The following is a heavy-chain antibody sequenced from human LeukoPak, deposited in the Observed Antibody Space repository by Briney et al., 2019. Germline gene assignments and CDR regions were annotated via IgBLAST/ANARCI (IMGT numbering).Heavy chain of an antibody. Sequence: ASVKVSCKASGYTFTRYYMHWVRQAPGQGLEWMGLINPSGSSTLYAQKFQGRVTMTRDMSTTTDYMELSSLRSEDTAVYYCARDNSVGDIAWWFDPWGQGTLVTVSS. V-gene: IGHV1-46*01. CDR3: ARDNSVGDIAWWFDP. J-gene: IGHJ5*02. CDR2: INPSGSST. CDR1: GYTFTRYY. D-gene: IGHD3-16*02.